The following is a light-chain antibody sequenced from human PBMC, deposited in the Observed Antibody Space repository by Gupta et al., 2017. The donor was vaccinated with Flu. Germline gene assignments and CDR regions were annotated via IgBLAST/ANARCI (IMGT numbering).Light chain of an antibody. Sequence: QTVVTQEPSFAVAPGGTVTLTCGLSSGSVSTSYYPSWYQQTPGPPPLMLYYSTNPRSSGLPDRFSAYFVGTTAVPTITGDQADDASYYYYVLYTSSDIWVFGGGTKLTVL. CDR2: STN. V-gene: IGLV8-61*01. CDR1: SGSVSTSYY. CDR3: VLYTSSDIWV. J-gene: IGLJ3*02.